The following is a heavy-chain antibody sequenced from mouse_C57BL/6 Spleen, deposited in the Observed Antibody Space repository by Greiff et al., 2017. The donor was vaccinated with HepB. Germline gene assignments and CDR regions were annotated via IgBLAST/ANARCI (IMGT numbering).Heavy chain of an antibody. CDR2: ISGGGGNT. D-gene: IGHD2-1*01. CDR3: ARHRDYGNYGSYFDY. V-gene: IGHV5-9*01. Sequence: EVKLVESGGGLVKPGGSLKLSCAASGFTFSSYTMSWVRQTPEKRLEWVATISGGGGNTYYPDSVKGRFTISRDNAKNTLYLQMSSLRSEDTALYYCARHRDYGNYGSYFDYWGQGTTLTVSS. CDR1: GFTFSSYT. J-gene: IGHJ2*01.